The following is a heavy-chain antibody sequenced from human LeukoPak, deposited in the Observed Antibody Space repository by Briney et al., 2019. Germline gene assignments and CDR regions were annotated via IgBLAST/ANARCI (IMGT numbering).Heavy chain of an antibody. CDR2: IYYSGST. Sequence: WVRQPPGKGLEWIGSIYYSGSTYYNPSLKSRVTISVDTSKNQFSLKLSSVTAADTAVYYCARGTHYGGNHFDYWGQGTLVTVSS. J-gene: IGHJ4*02. CDR3: ARGTHYGGNHFDY. D-gene: IGHD4-23*01. V-gene: IGHV4-39*07.